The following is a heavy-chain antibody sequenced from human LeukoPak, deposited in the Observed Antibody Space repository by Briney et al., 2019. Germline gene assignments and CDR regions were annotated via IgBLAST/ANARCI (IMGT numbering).Heavy chain of an antibody. CDR1: GLKLNGYS. D-gene: IGHD3-9*01. CDR2: INSSSGTI. CDR3: AKEGANTGYRYFDD. Sequence: GESLTLSCSASGLKLNGYSMNWVRQAPGKGLDWVSYINSSSGTIIYADSVKGRFTISRDNAKNSLYLQMNSLRAEDTAVYCAKEGANTGYRYFDDWGQGTLVAVSS. V-gene: IGHV3-48*04. J-gene: IGHJ4*02.